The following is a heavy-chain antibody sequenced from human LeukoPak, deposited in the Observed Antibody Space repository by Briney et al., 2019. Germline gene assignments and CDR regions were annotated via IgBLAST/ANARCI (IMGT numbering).Heavy chain of an antibody. CDR2: IYSGGST. Sequence: GGSLRLSCAASGFTVCSNYMSWVREAPGEGLGWVSVIYSGGSTYYADSVKGRFTISRDNSKNTLYLQMNSLRAEDTAAYYCASNVDTAMVGGDYYFDYWGQGTLVTVSS. V-gene: IGHV3-66*01. D-gene: IGHD5-18*01. CDR1: GFTVCSNY. J-gene: IGHJ4*02. CDR3: ASNVDTAMVGGDYYFDY.